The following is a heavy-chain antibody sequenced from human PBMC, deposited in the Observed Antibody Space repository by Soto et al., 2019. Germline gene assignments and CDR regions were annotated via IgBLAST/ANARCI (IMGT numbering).Heavy chain of an antibody. J-gene: IGHJ4*02. D-gene: IGHD2-21*02. CDR3: ARRWGDHFDY. V-gene: IGHV4-59*08. CDR2: IYYSGST. CDR1: GGSITSYY. Sequence: PSETLSLTCTVSGGSITSYYWSWIRQPPGKGLEWIGYIYYSGSTNYNPSLKSRVTISVDTSKNQFSLKLSLKLSSVTAADTAVYYCARRWGDHFDYWGQGTLVTVSS.